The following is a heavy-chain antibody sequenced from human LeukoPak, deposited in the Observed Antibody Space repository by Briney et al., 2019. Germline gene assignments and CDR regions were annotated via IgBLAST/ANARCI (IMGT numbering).Heavy chain of an antibody. J-gene: IGHJ5*02. CDR3: ARSGITMTTMDNWWFGDWFDP. V-gene: IGHV1-3*01. D-gene: IGHD4-17*01. Sequence: ASVKVSCKASGYTFTSYAMHWVRQAPGQRLEWMGWINAGNGNTKYSQKFQGRITITRDTSASTAYMELSSLRSEDTAVYYCARSGITMTTMDNWWFGDWFDPWGQETLVTVSS. CDR1: GYTFTSYA. CDR2: INAGNGNT.